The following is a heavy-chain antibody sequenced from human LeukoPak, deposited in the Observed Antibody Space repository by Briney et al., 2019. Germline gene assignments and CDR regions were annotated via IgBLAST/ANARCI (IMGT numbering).Heavy chain of an antibody. CDR3: ARDWGSTKVITDY. D-gene: IGHD3-16*01. J-gene: IGHJ4*02. Sequence: GASVNVSFKASGYTFTNFGISWVRQAPGQGLEWMGRINPNNGNTNYAQKFQDRVTMTTDTPTSTAYMEVRGLRSDDTAVYFCARDWGSTKVITDYWGQGTLVTVSS. CDR1: GYTFTNFG. CDR2: INPNNGNT. V-gene: IGHV1-18*01.